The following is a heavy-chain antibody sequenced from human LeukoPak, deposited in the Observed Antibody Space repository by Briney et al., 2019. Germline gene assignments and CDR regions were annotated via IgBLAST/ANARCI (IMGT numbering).Heavy chain of an antibody. CDR3: ARAWFDP. V-gene: IGHV3-30-3*01. J-gene: IGHJ5*02. Sequence: GGSLRLSCAASGFTFSSYAMSWVRQATGKGLEWVAVISYDGSNKYYADSVKGRFTISRDNSKNTLYLQMNSLRAEDTAVYYCARAWFDPWGQGTLVTVSS. CDR1: GFTFSSYA. CDR2: ISYDGSNK.